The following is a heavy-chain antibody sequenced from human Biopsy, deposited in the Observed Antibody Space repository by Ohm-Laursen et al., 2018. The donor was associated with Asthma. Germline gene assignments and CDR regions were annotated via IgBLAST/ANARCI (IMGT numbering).Heavy chain of an antibody. J-gene: IGHJ4*02. CDR1: GGTFSSYA. Sequence: SVKVSCKSSGGTFSSYAISWVRQAPGQGLEWMGGIIPIFGTANYAQKFQGRVTITADESTSTAYTELSSLRSEDTAVYYCARERIAARQRRYYFDYWGQGTLVTVSS. CDR3: ARERIAARQRRYYFDY. D-gene: IGHD6-6*01. CDR2: IIPIFGTA. V-gene: IGHV1-69*13.